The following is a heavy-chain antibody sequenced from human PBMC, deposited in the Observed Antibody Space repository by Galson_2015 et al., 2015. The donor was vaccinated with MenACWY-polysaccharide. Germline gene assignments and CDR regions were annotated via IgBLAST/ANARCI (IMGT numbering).Heavy chain of an antibody. J-gene: IGHJ4*02. Sequence: SVKVSCKGSGYTFTTIAINWVRQAPGQGLEWMAWMSPTSGNTGSAQKFQGRVTMTWNTSISTAYMELSRLRSEDTAVYYCASGGRRGVCYEGDYWGQGTLVTVSS. CDR1: GYTFTTIA. D-gene: IGHD2-21*02. V-gene: IGHV1-8*01. CDR3: ASGGRRGVCYEGDY. CDR2: MSPTSGNT.